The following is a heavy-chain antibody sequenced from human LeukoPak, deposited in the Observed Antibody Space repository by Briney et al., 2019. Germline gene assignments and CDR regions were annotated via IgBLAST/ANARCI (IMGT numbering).Heavy chain of an antibody. Sequence: SQTLSLTCALSGDTLSSNSAAWNWIRQSPSRGLEWLGRTYYRSKWYNDYAVSVKSRITINPDTSKNQFSLQLNSVTPEDTAVYYCARAQRAGRGGHRVDIWGQGTMVTVSS. CDR3: ARAQRAGRGGHRVDI. J-gene: IGHJ3*02. V-gene: IGHV6-1*01. CDR2: TYYRSKWYN. D-gene: IGHD5-24*01. CDR1: GDTLSSNSAA.